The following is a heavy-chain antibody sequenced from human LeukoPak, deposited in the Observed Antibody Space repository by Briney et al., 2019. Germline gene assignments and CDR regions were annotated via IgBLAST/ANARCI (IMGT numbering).Heavy chain of an antibody. CDR3: AKGAFSGTYSPFED. V-gene: IGHV3-30*04. CDR1: GFTFSSYA. Sequence: PGGSLRLSCAASGFTFSSYAMHWVRQAPGKGLEWVAVISYDGSNKYYADSVKGRFTISRDNSKNTLYLQMNSLRAEDTAVYYCAKGAFSGTYSPFEDWGQGTLVTVSS. D-gene: IGHD3-10*01. J-gene: IGHJ4*02. CDR2: ISYDGSNK.